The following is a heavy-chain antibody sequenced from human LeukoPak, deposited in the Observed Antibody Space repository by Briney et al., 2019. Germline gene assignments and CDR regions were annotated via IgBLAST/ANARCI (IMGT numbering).Heavy chain of an antibody. D-gene: IGHD3-9*01. J-gene: IGHJ6*03. CDR2: ISSSGSTI. V-gene: IGHV3-48*03. CDR3: AKDGGDYDILTGYPNYYYYYMDV. CDR1: GFTFSSYE. Sequence: GGSLRLSCAASGFTFSSYEMNWVRQAPGKGLEWVSYISSSGSTIYYADSVKGRFTISRDNSKNTLYLQMNSLRAEDTAVYYCAKDGGDYDILTGYPNYYYYYMDVWGKGTTVTISS.